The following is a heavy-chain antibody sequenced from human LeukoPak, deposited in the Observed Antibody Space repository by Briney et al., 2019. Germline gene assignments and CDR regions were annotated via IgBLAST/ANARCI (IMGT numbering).Heavy chain of an antibody. J-gene: IGHJ3*02. CDR1: GFTFSSYA. D-gene: IGHD2-15*01. V-gene: IGHV3-23*01. CDR3: AKSVAPYCSGGSCFDAFDI. Sequence: GGSLRLSCATSGFTFSSYAMNWVRQAPGKGLEWVSAISHSGASTYYADSVKGRFTISRDNSKNTLYLQMNSLRAEDTAVYYCAKSVAPYCSGGSCFDAFDIWGQGTMVTVSS. CDR2: ISHSGAST.